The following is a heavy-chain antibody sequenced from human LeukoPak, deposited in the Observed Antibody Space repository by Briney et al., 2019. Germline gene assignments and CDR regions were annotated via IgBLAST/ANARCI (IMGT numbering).Heavy chain of an antibody. CDR1: GFTFSTYW. CDR2: INSDGSGT. Sequence: GGSLRLSCATSGFTFSTYWMHWVRQAPGKGLVWVSRINSDGSGTSYADSVKGRFTISRDNAKNTLYLQMNSLRAEDTAVYYCARWRGTSPVGEFDPWGQGTLVTVSS. J-gene: IGHJ5*02. V-gene: IGHV3-74*01. CDR3: ARWRGTSPVGEFDP. D-gene: IGHD2-21*01.